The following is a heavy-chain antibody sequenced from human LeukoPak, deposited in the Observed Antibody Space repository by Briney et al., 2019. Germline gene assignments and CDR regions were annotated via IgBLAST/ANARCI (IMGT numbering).Heavy chain of an antibody. Sequence: SETLSLTCTVSGGSISSYYWGWIRQPPGKGLEWIGSIYYSGSTYYNPSLKSRVTISVDTSKNQFSLKLSSVTAADTAVYYCARHGVPAAISNWFDPWGQGTLVTVSS. CDR1: GGSISSYY. CDR3: ARHGVPAAISNWFDP. CDR2: IYYSGST. D-gene: IGHD2-2*01. J-gene: IGHJ5*02. V-gene: IGHV4-39*01.